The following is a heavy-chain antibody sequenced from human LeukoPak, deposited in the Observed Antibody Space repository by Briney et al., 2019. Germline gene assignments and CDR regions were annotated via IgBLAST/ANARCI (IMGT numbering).Heavy chain of an antibody. V-gene: IGHV5-51*01. CDR3: ARSGYDTYYYMDV. CDR2: IYPGDSDT. Sequence: GESLKISCKGSGYSFTSYWIGWVRQIPGKGLEWMGIIYPGDSDTRYSPSFQGPVTISADKSISTAYLQWSSLKASDTAMYYCARSGYDTYYYMDVWGKGTTVTVSS. J-gene: IGHJ6*03. D-gene: IGHD5-12*01. CDR1: GYSFTSYW.